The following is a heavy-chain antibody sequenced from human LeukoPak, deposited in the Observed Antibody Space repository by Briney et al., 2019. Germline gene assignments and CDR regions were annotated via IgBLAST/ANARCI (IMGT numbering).Heavy chain of an antibody. CDR3: ATSIAARRAFDY. CDR1: GFTFSSYA. V-gene: IGHV3-64*01. J-gene: IGHJ4*02. D-gene: IGHD6-6*01. CDR2: ISSSGSNT. Sequence: GGSLRLSCEASGFTFSSYAMHWVRQAPGKGLEYVSAISSSGSNTYYANSVKGRFTISRDNSRNTLYLQLGSLRAEDMAVYFCATSIAARRAFDYWGQGALVTVSS.